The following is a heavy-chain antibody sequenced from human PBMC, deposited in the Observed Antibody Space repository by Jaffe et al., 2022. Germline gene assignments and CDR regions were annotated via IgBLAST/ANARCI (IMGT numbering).Heavy chain of an antibody. V-gene: IGHV5-51*03. CDR1: GYSFTSYW. CDR2: IYPGDSDT. CDR3: ASSVGYCSGGSCYLDAFDI. J-gene: IGHJ3*02. Sequence: EVQLVQSGAEVKKPGESLKISCKGSGYSFTSYWIGWVRQMPGKGLEWMGIIYPGDSDTRYSPSFQGQVTISADKSISTAYLQWSSLKASDTAMYYCASSVGYCSGGSCYLDAFDIWGQGTMVTVSS. D-gene: IGHD2-15*01.